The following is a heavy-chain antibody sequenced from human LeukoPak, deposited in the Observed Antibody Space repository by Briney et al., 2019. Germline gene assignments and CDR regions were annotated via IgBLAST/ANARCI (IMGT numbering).Heavy chain of an antibody. CDR3: ARGLDYSLQYYDFWSGYSQGVSWFDP. J-gene: IGHJ5*02. V-gene: IGHV3-7*03. Sequence: GGSLRLSCAASGFTFSSYWMIWVRQAPGKGLEWVANIKQDGSEKYYVDSVKGRFTIYRDNAKNSLYLQMNSLRAEDTAVYYCARGLDYSLQYYDFWSGYSQGVSWFDPWGQGTLVTVSS. D-gene: IGHD3-3*01. CDR2: IKQDGSEK. CDR1: GFTFSSYW.